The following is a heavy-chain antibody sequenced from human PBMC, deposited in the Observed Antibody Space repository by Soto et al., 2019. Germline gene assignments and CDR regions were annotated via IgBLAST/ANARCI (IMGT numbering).Heavy chain of an antibody. CDR2: IWYDGSNK. CDR1: GFTFSSYG. Sequence: GSLRLSCAASGFTFSSYGMHWVRQAPGKGLEWVAVIWYDGSNKYYADSVKGRFTISRDNSKNTLYLQMNSLRAEDTAVYYCARDMITFGGVYMDVWGKGTTVTVSS. CDR3: ARDMITFGGVYMDV. V-gene: IGHV3-33*01. J-gene: IGHJ6*03. D-gene: IGHD3-16*01.